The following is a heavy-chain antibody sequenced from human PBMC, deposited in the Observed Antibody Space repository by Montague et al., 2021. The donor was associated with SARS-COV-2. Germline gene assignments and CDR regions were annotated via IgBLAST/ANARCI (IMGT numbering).Heavy chain of an antibody. V-gene: IGHV4-39*01. CDR2: VLSDGST. J-gene: IGHJ5*02. Sequence: SETLSLTCTVSGASISSSTYYWGWIRQTPGKGPEWIGSVLSDGSTYYSPSLRSRVTLSVDTSKNQFSLNLTSVTAADVGLYYCVRQWVPWAPVDPWGQGTLVTVSS. CDR3: VRQWVPWAPVDP. D-gene: IGHD1-26*01. CDR1: GASISSSTYY.